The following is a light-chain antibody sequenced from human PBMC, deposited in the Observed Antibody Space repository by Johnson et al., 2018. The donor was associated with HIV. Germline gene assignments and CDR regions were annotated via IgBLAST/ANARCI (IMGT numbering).Light chain of an antibody. J-gene: IGLJ1*01. V-gene: IGLV1-51*02. CDR3: QSWDSSLSVGFYVFYV. CDR1: SSNIGNNL. CDR2: END. Sequence: QPVLTQPPSVSAAPGQKVTISCSGSSSNIGNNLVSWYQQLPGTAPTLLIYENDKRPSGIPDRFSGSKSGTSATLDITGLQTGDDADYYCQSWDSSLSVGFYVFYVFGTGTNVTVL.